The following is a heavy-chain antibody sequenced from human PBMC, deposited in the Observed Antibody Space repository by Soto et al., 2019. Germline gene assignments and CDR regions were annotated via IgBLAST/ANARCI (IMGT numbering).Heavy chain of an antibody. D-gene: IGHD2-2*01. Sequence: QVQLVESGGGVVQPGRSLRLSCAASGFTFSSYGMHWVRQAPGKGLEWVAVIWYDGSNKYYADSVKGRFIISRDNSKNTLYLQMNSLRAEDTAVYYCARAPRYCSSTSCYAGVLVDFDYWGQGTLVTVSS. CDR1: GFTFSSYG. V-gene: IGHV3-33*01. J-gene: IGHJ4*02. CDR2: IWYDGSNK. CDR3: ARAPRYCSSTSCYAGVLVDFDY.